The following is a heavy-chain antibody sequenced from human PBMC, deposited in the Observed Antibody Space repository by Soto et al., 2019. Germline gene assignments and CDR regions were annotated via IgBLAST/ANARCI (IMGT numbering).Heavy chain of an antibody. CDR3: ARDRRGLLWFGELPQPSDI. Sequence: GGSLRLSCAASGFTFSSYSMNWVRQAPGKGLEWVSYISSSSSTIYYADSVKGRFTISRDNAKNSLYLQMNSLRDEDTAVYYCARDRRGLLWFGELPQPSDIWGQGTMVTVSS. CDR1: GFTFSSYS. V-gene: IGHV3-48*02. CDR2: ISSSSSTI. D-gene: IGHD3-10*01. J-gene: IGHJ3*02.